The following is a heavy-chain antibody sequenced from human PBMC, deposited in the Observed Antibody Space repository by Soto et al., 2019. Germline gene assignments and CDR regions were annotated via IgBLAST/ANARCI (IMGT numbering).Heavy chain of an antibody. D-gene: IGHD3-10*01. CDR2: ISAYNGDI. V-gene: IGHV1-18*04. Sequence: ASVEVSCEASGYSFTSHGISWVRQAPRQGLEWMGWISAYNGDITYAQKFQGRVSMTTDTSTSTAYMELRSLRSDDTATYYCARDPTISSSLRGTPLMDAWGQGTTVTFSS. CDR3: ARDPTISSSLRGTPLMDA. CDR1: GYSFTSHG. J-gene: IGHJ6*02.